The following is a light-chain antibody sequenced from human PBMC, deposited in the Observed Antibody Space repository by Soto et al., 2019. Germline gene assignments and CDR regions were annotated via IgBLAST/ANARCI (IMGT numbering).Light chain of an antibody. V-gene: IGKV3-20*01. Sequence: EIVLTQSPGTLSLSPGERATLSCRASQSVSSSYLAWYQLKPGQAPRLLISGASSRATGIPDRFSGSGSGTDFNLTISRLEPEDFAVFYCQQYGNSPYTFGQGTKLEIK. CDR1: QSVSSSY. J-gene: IGKJ2*01. CDR3: QQYGNSPYT. CDR2: GAS.